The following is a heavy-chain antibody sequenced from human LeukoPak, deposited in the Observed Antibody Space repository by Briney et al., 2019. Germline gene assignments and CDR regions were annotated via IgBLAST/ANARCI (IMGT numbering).Heavy chain of an antibody. CDR2: IGHDGSEK. V-gene: IGHV3-7*04. D-gene: IGHD6-13*01. J-gene: IGHJ4*02. CDR3: ATDSGYIDY. Sequence: GGSLRLSCVASEFTFSDYWMNWVRQAPGKGLEWVANIGHDGSEKFYVDSVKGRFTISRDNAKNSLYLQMNSLRAEDTAVYYCATDSGYIDYWGQGTLVTVSS. CDR1: EFTFSDYW.